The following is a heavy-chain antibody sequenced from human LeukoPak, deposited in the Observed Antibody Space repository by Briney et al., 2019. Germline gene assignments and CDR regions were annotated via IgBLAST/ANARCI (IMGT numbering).Heavy chain of an antibody. CDR3: ARDEGSYHGDYFDY. D-gene: IGHD1-26*01. CDR2: IIPIFGTA. V-gene: IGHV1-69*01. Sequence: SVKVSCKASGGTFSSYAISWVRQAPGQGLEWMGGIIPIFGTANYAHKFQGRVTITLDESTSTPYMELSSLRSEDTAVYYCARDEGSYHGDYFDYWGQGTLVSVSS. J-gene: IGHJ4*02. CDR1: GGTFSSYA.